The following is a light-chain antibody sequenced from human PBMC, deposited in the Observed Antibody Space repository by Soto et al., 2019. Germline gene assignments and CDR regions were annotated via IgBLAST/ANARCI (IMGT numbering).Light chain of an antibody. V-gene: IGLV2-23*02. CDR2: EVS. CDR3: CSYAGSSTFHV. CDR1: SSDVGSYNL. J-gene: IGLJ1*01. Sequence: SALTQPASVSGSPGQSITISCTGTSSDVGSYNLVSWYQQHPGKAPKLMIYEVSKRPSGVSNRFSGSKSGNTASLTISGPQAEDEADYYCCSYAGSSTFHVFGTGTKVTVL.